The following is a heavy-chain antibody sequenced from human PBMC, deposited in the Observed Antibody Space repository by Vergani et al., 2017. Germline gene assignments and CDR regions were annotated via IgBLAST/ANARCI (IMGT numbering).Heavy chain of an antibody. J-gene: IGHJ6*03. V-gene: IGHV4-61*02. CDR2: MYTSGHT. D-gene: IGHD2-21*01. CDR3: GRASQCINCYSEGPNGPGYYYMDV. Sequence: QVQLQESGPGLLKPSQTLSLTYTVSGASVSRGPYYWTWIRQPAGKKLEWIVRMYTSGHTIYNPSLESRVTMSVDTSKNKFSLQLSSVTAADTAVYYGGRASQCINCYSEGPNGPGYYYMDVWGKGTTVTVSS. CDR1: GASVSRGPYY.